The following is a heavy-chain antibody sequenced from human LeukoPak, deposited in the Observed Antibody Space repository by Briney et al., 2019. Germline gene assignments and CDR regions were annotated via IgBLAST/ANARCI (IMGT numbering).Heavy chain of an antibody. J-gene: IGHJ3*02. CDR3: ARGTYPPRDAFDI. V-gene: IGHV3-30-3*01. CDR1: GFTFSSYA. Sequence: GGSLRLSCAASGFTFSSYAMHWVRQAPGKGLEWVAVISYDGTNKYYADSVKGRFTISRDNSKNTLYLQMNSLRAEDTAVYYCARGTYPPRDAFDIWGQGTMVTVSS. D-gene: IGHD1-14*01. CDR2: ISYDGTNK.